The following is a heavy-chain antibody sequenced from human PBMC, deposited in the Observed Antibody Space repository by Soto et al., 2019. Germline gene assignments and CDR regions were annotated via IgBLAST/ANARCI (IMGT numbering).Heavy chain of an antibody. CDR3: ARHVSYDFWSGYYSGRAYYYYYYMDV. D-gene: IGHD3-3*01. CDR2: IYPGDSDT. CDR1: GYSFTSYW. J-gene: IGHJ6*03. Sequence: PGESLKISCKGSGYSFTSYWIGWVSQMPGKGLEWMGIIYPGDSDTRYSPSFQGQVTISADKSISTAYLQWSSLKASDTAMYYCARHVSYDFWSGYYSGRAYYYYYYMDVWGKGTTVTVSS. V-gene: IGHV5-51*01.